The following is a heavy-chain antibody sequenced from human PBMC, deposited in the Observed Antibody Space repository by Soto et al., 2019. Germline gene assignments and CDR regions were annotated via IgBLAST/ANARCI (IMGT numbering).Heavy chain of an antibody. Sequence: ASVKVSCKASGYTFTSYDINWVRQATGQGLEWMGWMNPNSGNTGYAQKFQGRVTMTRNTSISTAYMELSSLRSEDTAVYYCARARPKGRRWVPNWFDPWGQGTLVTVSS. CDR3: ARARPKGRRWVPNWFDP. CDR1: GYTFTSYD. D-gene: IGHD1-1*01. V-gene: IGHV1-8*01. CDR2: MNPNSGNT. J-gene: IGHJ5*02.